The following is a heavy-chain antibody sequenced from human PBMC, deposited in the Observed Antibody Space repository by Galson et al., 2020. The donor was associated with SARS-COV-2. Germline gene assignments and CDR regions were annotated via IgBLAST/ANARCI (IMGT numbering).Heavy chain of an antibody. D-gene: IGHD6-19*01. CDR2: IFYDGSDK. V-gene: IGHV3-33*01. CDR1: GFGFSSYG. J-gene: IGHJ4*02. Sequence: GESLKISCSASGFGFSSYGMHWVRQAPGKGLEWVAQIFYDGSDKYYGDSVKGRFTISRDSSKNMVYLQMNNLKVDDTAVYYCARDGQLSSGWAFDYWGQGTLVTVSS. CDR3: ARDGQLSSGWAFDY.